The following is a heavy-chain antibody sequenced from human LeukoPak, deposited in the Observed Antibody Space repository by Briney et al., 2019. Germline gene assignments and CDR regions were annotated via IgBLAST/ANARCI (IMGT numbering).Heavy chain of an antibody. D-gene: IGHD5-18*01. CDR2: ISSSSTTI. J-gene: IGHJ4*02. V-gene: IGHV3-48*02. CDR1: GFIFNSYS. Sequence: GRSLRLSCAASGFIFNSYSMTWVRQAPGRGLEWVSYISSSSTTIYYADSVRGRFTISRDNAKNSLDLQMNSLRDEDTAVYYCARESSYGFDYWGQGTLVTVSS. CDR3: ARESSYGFDY.